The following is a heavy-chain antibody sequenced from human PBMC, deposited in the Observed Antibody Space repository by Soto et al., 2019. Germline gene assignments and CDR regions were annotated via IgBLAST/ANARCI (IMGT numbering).Heavy chain of an antibody. V-gene: IGHV3-21*01. CDR2: ISRNGNYI. Sequence: PGGSLGLSCAASGFIFSSFHMNWVRQAPGEGLEWVSSISRNGNYIYYADSVKGRFTISRDNAENSLYLQMNSLRAEDTAVYYCARVFGVSSRPRGYYYYYMDVWGKGTTVTVSS. CDR3: ARVFGVSSRPRGYYYYYMDV. J-gene: IGHJ6*03. CDR1: GFIFSSFH. D-gene: IGHD3-3*01.